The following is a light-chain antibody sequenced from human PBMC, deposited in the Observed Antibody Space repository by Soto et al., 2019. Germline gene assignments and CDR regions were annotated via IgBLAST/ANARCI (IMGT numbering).Light chain of an antibody. CDR2: GAS. J-gene: IGKJ5*01. V-gene: IGKV3-20*01. CDR1: QSVSSSS. CDR3: QQYGSSPPIT. Sequence: EIVLTQSPGTLSLSPGEGATLSCRASQSVSSSSLACYQQKPGQPPSLLIYGASSRATGIPDRFSGSGSGTYFTLTISTLEPEDFAVYYCQQYGSSPPITFGQGTRLEIK.